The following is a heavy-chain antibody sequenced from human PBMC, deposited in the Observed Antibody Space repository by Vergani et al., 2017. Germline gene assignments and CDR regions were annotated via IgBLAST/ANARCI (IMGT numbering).Heavy chain of an antibody. CDR1: GFKFSDLY. CDR2: ISPGASTV. CDR3: AKNPSISTTRHYYAMYV. J-gene: IGHJ6*02. Sequence: LEESGGGSVKPGGSLRLSCAASGFKFSDLYMSWIRQAPGKGLEWVSHISPGASTVSYTDSVTGRFTVSRDNDNNSLTLDMTTLRVEDTAVYYCAKNPSISTTRHYYAMYVWGQGTTVTVSS. V-gene: IGHV3-11*04. D-gene: IGHD1-1*01.